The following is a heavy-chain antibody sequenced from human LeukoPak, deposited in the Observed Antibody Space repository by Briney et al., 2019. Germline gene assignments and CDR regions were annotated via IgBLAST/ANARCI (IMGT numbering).Heavy chain of an antibody. V-gene: IGHV4-4*07. CDR2: IYTSGST. D-gene: IGHD3-22*01. CDR3: ARDLGYYYDSSGYYGYYYYYMDV. CDR1: GGSISSYY. Sequence: SETLSLTCTVSGGSISSYYWSWIRQPAGKGLEWIGRIYTSGSTNYNPSLKSRVTMSVDTSKSQFSLKLSSVTAADTAVYYCARDLGYYYDSSGYYGYYYYYMDVWGKGTTVTISS. J-gene: IGHJ6*03.